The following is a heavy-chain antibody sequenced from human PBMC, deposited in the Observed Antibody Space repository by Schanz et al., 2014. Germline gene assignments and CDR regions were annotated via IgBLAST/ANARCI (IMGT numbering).Heavy chain of an antibody. J-gene: IGHJ4*02. V-gene: IGHV3-23*01. D-gene: IGHD6-13*01. CDR3: ARLDSSSWYPRY. Sequence: EAQLLESGGGLVQPGGSLRLSCVASGVTFSSYAMSWVRQTPGKGLEWVSRMIGSGSYTNYADSVKGRFTTSRDNGKKSMYLQMNSLRAEDTAVYYCARLDSSSWYPRYWGQGTLVTVSS. CDR1: GVTFSSYA. CDR2: MIGSGSYT.